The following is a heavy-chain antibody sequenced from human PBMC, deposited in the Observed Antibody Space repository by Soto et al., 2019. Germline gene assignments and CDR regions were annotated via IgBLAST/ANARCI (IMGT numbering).Heavy chain of an antibody. J-gene: IGHJ4*02. V-gene: IGHV4-59*08. Sequence: SETLSLTCTVSGGSIRSYYWSWIRQPPGKGLEWIGYIYYSGSTNYNPSLKSRVTLSVDTSKNQFSLKLSSVTAADTAVYYCARHDIVAVPAVFDSWGQGTLVTVSS. D-gene: IGHD2-15*01. CDR2: IYYSGST. CDR3: ARHDIVAVPAVFDS. CDR1: GGSIRSYY.